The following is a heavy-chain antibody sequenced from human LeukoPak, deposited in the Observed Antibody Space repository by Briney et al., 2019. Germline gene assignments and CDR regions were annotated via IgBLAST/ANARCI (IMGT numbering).Heavy chain of an antibody. CDR3: ASGGHKWLAHPGVRTGRYFQH. J-gene: IGHJ1*01. CDR2: INHSGST. V-gene: IGHV4-34*01. D-gene: IGHD3-22*01. CDR1: GGSFSGYY. Sequence: PSETLSLTCAVYGGSFSGYYWSWIRQPPGKWLEWIGEINHSGSTNYNPSLKSRVTISVDTSKNQFSLKLSSVTAADTAVYYCASGGHKWLAHPGVRTGRYFQHWGQGTLVTVSS.